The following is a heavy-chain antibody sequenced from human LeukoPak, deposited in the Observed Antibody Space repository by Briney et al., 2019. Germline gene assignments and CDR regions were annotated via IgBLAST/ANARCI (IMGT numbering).Heavy chain of an antibody. CDR3: VRGRGSYFLDY. CDR1: GFTFSNYW. V-gene: IGHV3-7*01. CDR2: IKQDGSEK. Sequence: GGSLRLSCAASGFTFSNYWLSWVRQAPGKGLEWVANIKQDGSEKDYVDSVKGRFTISRDNAKNSLYLQMNSLRPEDTSVYYRVRGRGSYFLDYWGQGTLVTVSS. J-gene: IGHJ4*02. D-gene: IGHD1-26*01.